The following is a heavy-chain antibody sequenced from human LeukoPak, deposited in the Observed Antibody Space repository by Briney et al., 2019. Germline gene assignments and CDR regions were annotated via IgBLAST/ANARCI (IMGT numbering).Heavy chain of an antibody. Sequence: GGSLRLSCAASGFTFSSYSMNWVRQAPGKGLEWVSSISSSSSYIYYADSVKGRFTLSRDNSKDTVILQMNSLRPEDTAIYYCVRERVTGTGIVSAFTIWGQGTLVTVSS. CDR1: GFTFSSYS. V-gene: IGHV3-21*01. J-gene: IGHJ3*02. D-gene: IGHD2-21*02. CDR3: VRERVTGTGIVSAFTI. CDR2: ISSSSSYI.